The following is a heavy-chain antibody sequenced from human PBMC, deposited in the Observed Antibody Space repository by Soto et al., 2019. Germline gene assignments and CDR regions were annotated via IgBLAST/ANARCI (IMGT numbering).Heavy chain of an antibody. D-gene: IGHD6-6*01. CDR1: GFTFSSYG. CDR3: ARDIEYSSSVLDY. V-gene: IGHV3-33*01. J-gene: IGHJ4*02. CDR2: IWYDGSNK. Sequence: GSLRLSCAASGFTFSSYGMHWVRQAPGKGLEWVAVIWYDGSNKYYADSVKGRFTISRDNSKNTLYLQMNSLRAEDTAVYYCARDIEYSSSVLDYWGQGTLVTVSS.